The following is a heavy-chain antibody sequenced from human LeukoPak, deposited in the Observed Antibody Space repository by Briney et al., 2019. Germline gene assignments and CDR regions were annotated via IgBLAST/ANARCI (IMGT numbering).Heavy chain of an antibody. Sequence: PSQTLSLTCTVSGGSISSGGYYWSWIRQHPGKGLEWIGYIYYSGSTYYNPSLKSRVTISVDTSKNQFSLKLSSVTAADTAVYYCARAIAAAGIRGWFDPWGQGTLVTVSS. J-gene: IGHJ5*02. V-gene: IGHV4-31*03. CDR3: ARAIAAAGIRGWFDP. CDR1: GGSISSGGYY. D-gene: IGHD6-13*01. CDR2: IYYSGST.